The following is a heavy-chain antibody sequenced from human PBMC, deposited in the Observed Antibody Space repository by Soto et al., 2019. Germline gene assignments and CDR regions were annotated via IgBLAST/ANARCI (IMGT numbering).Heavy chain of an antibody. Sequence: QVQLVESGGGVVLPGRSLRLSCAASGFTFFSRGMHWVRQAPGKGLEWVAVVSYDGSNKYYADSVKGRFTISRDNSKNTLYLQMNSLRTEDTAVYYCAKVRGIAALDYWGQGTLVTVSS. CDR3: AKVRGIAALDY. V-gene: IGHV3-30*18. CDR1: GFTFFSRG. J-gene: IGHJ4*02. CDR2: VSYDGSNK. D-gene: IGHD6-13*01.